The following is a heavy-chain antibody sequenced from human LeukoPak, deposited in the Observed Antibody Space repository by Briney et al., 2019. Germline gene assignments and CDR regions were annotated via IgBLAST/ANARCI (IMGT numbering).Heavy chain of an antibody. CDR3: ARAEVGRTLNYYYYYMDV. Sequence: GGSLRLSCAASGFTFSTYSMNWVRPAPGKGLEWVSYISSSRPTIYYADSVKGRFTISRDNAKNSLYLQMNSLRAEDTAVYYCARAEVGRTLNYYYYYMDVWGKGTTVTVSS. CDR2: ISSSRPTI. J-gene: IGHJ6*03. CDR1: GFTFSTYS. D-gene: IGHD1-26*01. V-gene: IGHV3-48*01.